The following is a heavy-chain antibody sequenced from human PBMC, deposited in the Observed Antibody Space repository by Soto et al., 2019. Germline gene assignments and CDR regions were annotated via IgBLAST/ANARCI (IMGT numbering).Heavy chain of an antibody. CDR2: INPSDSYT. CDR3: ARLGYCTGTSCYTFDS. CDR1: GYSFTSYW. J-gene: IGHJ4*02. D-gene: IGHD2-2*02. V-gene: IGHV5-10-1*01. Sequence: GESLKISCQGSGYSFTSYWIGWVRQRPGKGLEWMGRINPSDSYTTYSPSFQGHVTISTDKSFSTAYLQWSGLKASDTAMYYCARLGYCTGTSCYTFDSWGQGTLVTVSS.